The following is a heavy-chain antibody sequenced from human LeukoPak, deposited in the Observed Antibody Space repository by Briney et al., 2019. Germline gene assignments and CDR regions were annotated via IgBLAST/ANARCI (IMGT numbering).Heavy chain of an antibody. D-gene: IGHD3-22*01. CDR2: INPNSGGT. CDR3: ARGPGYYDTSGYCFEY. V-gene: IGHV1-2*02. Sequence: ASVKVSCKASGYTFTGYYMHWVRQAPGQGLEWMGWINPNSGGTKYAQRFQGRVTMTRDTSISTAYMGMSSLRSDDTAVYYCARGPGYYDTSGYCFEYWGQGTTVTVSS. CDR1: GYTFTGYY. J-gene: IGHJ4*03.